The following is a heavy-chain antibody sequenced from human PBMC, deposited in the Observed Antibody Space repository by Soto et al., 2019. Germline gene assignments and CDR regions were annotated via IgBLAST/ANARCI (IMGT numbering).Heavy chain of an antibody. V-gene: IGHV3-9*01. D-gene: IGHD3-16*01. CDR3: AKGGASRVDALDV. Sequence: EVQLVESGGGLAQPGRSLRLYCAASGFIFDEYAMHWVRRVPGKGLEWVSTVRWNSATRAYAASVKGRFIISRDGATNSLYLPMSSLRPEATAFYYCAKGGASRVDALDVWGQGTLVTVSS. CDR2: VRWNSATR. CDR1: GFIFDEYA. J-gene: IGHJ3*01.